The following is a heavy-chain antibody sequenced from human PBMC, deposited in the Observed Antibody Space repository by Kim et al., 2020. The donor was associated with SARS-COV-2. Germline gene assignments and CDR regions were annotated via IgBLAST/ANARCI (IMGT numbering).Heavy chain of an antibody. CDR3: ARDAVYYDSSGYDY. CDR2: IYHSGST. D-gene: IGHD3-22*01. V-gene: IGHV4-38-2*02. J-gene: IGHJ4*02. Sequence: SETLSLTCTVSGYSISSGYYWGWIRQPPGKGLEWIGSIYHSGSTYYNPSLKSRVTISVDTSKNPFSLQLSSVTAADTAVYYCARDAVYYDSSGYDYWGQGTLVTVSS. CDR1: GYSISSGYY.